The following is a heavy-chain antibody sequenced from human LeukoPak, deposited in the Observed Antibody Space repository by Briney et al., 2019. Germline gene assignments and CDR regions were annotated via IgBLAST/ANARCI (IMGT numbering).Heavy chain of an antibody. D-gene: IGHD3-10*01. CDR2: ISSGSSTI. CDR3: AKDLPNPVVLWFGELSTYFDY. J-gene: IGHJ4*02. Sequence: GGSLRLSCAASGFTFSSYEMNWVRRVPGKGLEWVSYISSGSSTILYADSVKGRFTISRDNSKNTLYLQMNSLRAEDTAVYYCAKDLPNPVVLWFGELSTYFDYWGQGTLVTVSS. CDR1: GFTFSSYE. V-gene: IGHV3-48*03.